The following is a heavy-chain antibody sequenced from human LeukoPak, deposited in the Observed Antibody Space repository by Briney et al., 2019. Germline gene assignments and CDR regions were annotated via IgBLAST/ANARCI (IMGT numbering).Heavy chain of an antibody. Sequence: GESLKISCKGSGYSITNYWIGWVRQMPGKGLEWMGIIYPGDSDTRYSPPFQGQVTISADKSTSTAYLQWSSLQASDTAMYYCARHIRRAGYYFDYWGQGTLVTVSS. V-gene: IGHV5-51*01. D-gene: IGHD5-24*01. CDR3: ARHIRRAGYYFDY. CDR1: GYSITNYW. J-gene: IGHJ4*02. CDR2: IYPGDSDT.